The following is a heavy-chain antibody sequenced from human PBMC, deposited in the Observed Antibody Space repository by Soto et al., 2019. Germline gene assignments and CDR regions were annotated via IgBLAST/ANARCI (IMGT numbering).Heavy chain of an antibody. CDR3: ARGVAGTRILYWADYYYGMDV. CDR1: GYTFTSYA. V-gene: IGHV1-46*01. CDR2: INPSGGST. Sequence: GASVKVSCKASGYTFTSYAMHWVRQAPGQRLEWMGIINPSGGSTSYAQKFQGRVTMTRDTSTSTVYMELSSLRSEDTAVYYCARGVAGTRILYWADYYYGMDVWGQGTTVTVSS. J-gene: IGHJ6*02. D-gene: IGHD2-15*01.